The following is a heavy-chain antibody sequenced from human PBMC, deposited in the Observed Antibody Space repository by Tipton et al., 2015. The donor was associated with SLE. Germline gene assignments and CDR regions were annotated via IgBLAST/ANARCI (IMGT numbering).Heavy chain of an antibody. Sequence: SLRLSCAASGFTFSSYGMHWVRQAPGKGLEWVAVIWYDGSNKYYADSVKGRFTISRDNSKNTLYLQMNSLRAEDTAVYYCAKDEYYGSGSYSPFDYWGQGTLVTVSS. CDR1: GFTFSSYG. V-gene: IGHV3-33*06. D-gene: IGHD3-10*01. CDR3: AKDEYYGSGSYSPFDY. J-gene: IGHJ4*02. CDR2: IWYDGSNK.